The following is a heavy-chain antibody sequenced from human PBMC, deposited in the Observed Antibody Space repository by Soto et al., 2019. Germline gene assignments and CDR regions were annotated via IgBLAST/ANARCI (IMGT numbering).Heavy chain of an antibody. CDR1: GYTFTSYD. V-gene: IGHV1-8*01. D-gene: IGHD1-1*01. CDR3: ARDKVVGATGN. J-gene: IGHJ4*02. CDR2: MNPNSGNT. Sequence: QVQLVQSGAKVKKPGASVKVSCKASGYTFTSYDINWVRQATGQGLEWMGWMNPNSGNTVYAQKFQGRVTMTRNTSISTAYIKLRSLRSEETAVYYCARDKVVGATGNWGPGNLVTVSS.